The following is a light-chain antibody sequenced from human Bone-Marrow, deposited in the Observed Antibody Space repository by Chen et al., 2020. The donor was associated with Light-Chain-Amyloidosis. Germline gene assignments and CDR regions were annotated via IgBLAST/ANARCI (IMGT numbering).Light chain of an antibody. CDR1: DLPTKY. V-gene: IGLV3-25*03. CDR3: QSADSSGTYEVR. CDR2: RDT. J-gene: IGLJ2*01. Sequence: SYELTQPPSVSVSPGHTARITCSGDDLPTKYAYWYQQKRGQAPVLVIHRDTERPSGISERFSCSSSVTTATLTISGVQAEDEADYHCQSADSSGTYEVRFGGGTKLTVL.